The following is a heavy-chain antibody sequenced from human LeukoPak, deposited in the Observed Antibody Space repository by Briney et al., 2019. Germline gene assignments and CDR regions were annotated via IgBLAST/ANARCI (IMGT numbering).Heavy chain of an antibody. V-gene: IGHV4-38-2*02. CDR2: IYHGGST. J-gene: IGHJ2*01. CDR3: ARETGVWYFDL. Sequence: SETLSLTCTVSAYSISSGYYWGWIRQPPGKGLEWIGRIYHGGSTYYNPSLNSRVTISVDTSKNQFSLKLSSVTAADTAVYSCARETGVWYFDLWGRGTLVTVSS. CDR1: AYSISSGYY. D-gene: IGHD7-27*01.